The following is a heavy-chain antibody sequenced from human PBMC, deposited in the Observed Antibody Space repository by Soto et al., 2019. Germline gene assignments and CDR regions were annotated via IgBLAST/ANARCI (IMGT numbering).Heavy chain of an antibody. V-gene: IGHV4-59*01. Sequence: SETLSLTCTVSGGSISSYSLSWIRQPPGKGLEWIGYIYYSGGTNYNPSLKSRVTITVETSKNQFSMKLSAVTAADTAVYYCATKFRDGSFDYWGQGTLVTVSS. CDR2: IYYSGGT. D-gene: IGHD1-26*01. CDR3: ATKFRDGSFDY. J-gene: IGHJ4*02. CDR1: GGSISSYS.